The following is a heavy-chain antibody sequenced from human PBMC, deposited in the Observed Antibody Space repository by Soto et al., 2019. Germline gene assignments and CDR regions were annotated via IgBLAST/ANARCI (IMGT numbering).Heavy chain of an antibody. CDR1: GFTFSSYE. V-gene: IGHV3-48*03. Sequence: SLRLSCAASGFTFSSYEMNWVRQAPGKGLEWVSYISSSGSTIYYADSVKGRFTISRDNAKNSLYLQMNSLRAEDTAVYYCARGFDDSSGYYYLSFQHWGQGTLVTVSS. CDR3: ARGFDDSSGYYYLSFQH. D-gene: IGHD3-22*01. J-gene: IGHJ1*01. CDR2: ISSSGSTI.